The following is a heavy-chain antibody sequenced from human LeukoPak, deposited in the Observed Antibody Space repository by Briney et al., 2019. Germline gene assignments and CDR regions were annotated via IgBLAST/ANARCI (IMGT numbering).Heavy chain of an antibody. J-gene: IGHJ4*02. V-gene: IGHV4-39*07. D-gene: IGHD4-17*01. CDR1: GGSISSSSYY. CDR3: ARGQGTVTTH. Sequence: SETLSLTCTVSGGSISSSSYYWAWIRQPPGKGLEWIGEINHSGSANYNPSLKSRVTISLDTSKNQFSLKLSSVTAADTAVYYCARGQGTVTTHWGQGTLVTVSS. CDR2: INHSGSA.